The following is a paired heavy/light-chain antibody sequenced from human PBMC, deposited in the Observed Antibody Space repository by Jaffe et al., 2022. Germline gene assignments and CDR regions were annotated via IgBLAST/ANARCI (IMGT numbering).Heavy chain of an antibody. Sequence: EVQLAESGGGLVQPGGSLRLSCATSGFTFSDHYIDWVRQAPGKGLEWVSRTRNKTKGYTTEYAASVKGRFTISRDASENSLYLQMNSLKTEDTAVYYCARVRWAQGSSSCDYWGQGTLVTVSS. V-gene: IGHV3-72*01. CDR3: ARVRWAQGSSSCDY. CDR1: GFTFSDHY. CDR2: TRNKTKGYTT. J-gene: IGHJ4*02. D-gene: IGHD2-2*01.
Light chain of an antibody. Sequence: DIQLTQSPSFLSASVGDRVTITCRASQGISSILAWYQQKSGKAPKLLIYAASTLQSGVPSRFSGSGSGTEFTLTISSLQPEDFATYYCQQLNSFPLTFGGGTKVEIK. CDR2: AAS. CDR1: QGISSI. CDR3: QQLNSFPLT. V-gene: IGKV1-9*01. J-gene: IGKJ4*01.